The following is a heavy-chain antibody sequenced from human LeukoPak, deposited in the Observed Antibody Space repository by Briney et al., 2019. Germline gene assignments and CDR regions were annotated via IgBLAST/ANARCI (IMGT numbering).Heavy chain of an antibody. CDR3: ARGRPYGDYGAALDY. V-gene: IGHV1-2*02. CDR1: GYTFTGYY. D-gene: IGHD4-17*01. CDR2: INPNSGGT. J-gene: IGHJ4*02. Sequence: ASVKVSCKASGYTFTGYYMHWVRQAPGQGLEWMGWINPNSGGTNYAQKFQGRVTMTRDTSISTAYMELSRLRSDDTAVYYCARGRPYGDYGAALDYWGQGTLVTVSS.